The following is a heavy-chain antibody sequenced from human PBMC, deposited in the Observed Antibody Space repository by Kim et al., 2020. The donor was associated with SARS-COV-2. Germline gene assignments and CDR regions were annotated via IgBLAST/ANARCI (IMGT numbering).Heavy chain of an antibody. CDR3: ARDRGYDAFDI. J-gene: IGHJ3*02. D-gene: IGHD3-10*01. V-gene: IGHV1-69*01. Sequence: ANYAQKFKGRVTITADESTSTAYMELSSLRSEDTAVYYCARDRGYDAFDIWGQGTMVTVSS. CDR2: A.